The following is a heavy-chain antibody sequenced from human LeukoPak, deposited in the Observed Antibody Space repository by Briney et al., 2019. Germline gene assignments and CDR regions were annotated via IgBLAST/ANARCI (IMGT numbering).Heavy chain of an antibody. D-gene: IGHD3-22*01. CDR2: ISAYNGNT. CDR3: ARDASFLYYYDSSGYWGGYFDY. J-gene: IGHJ4*02. V-gene: IGHV1-18*01. Sequence: ASVKVSCKASGYTFTSYGISWVRQAPGQGLEWMGWISAYNGNTNYAQKLQGRVTMTTDTSTSTAYMELRSLRSDDTAVYYCARDASFLYYYDSSGYWGGYFDYWGQGTLVTVSS. CDR1: GYTFTSYG.